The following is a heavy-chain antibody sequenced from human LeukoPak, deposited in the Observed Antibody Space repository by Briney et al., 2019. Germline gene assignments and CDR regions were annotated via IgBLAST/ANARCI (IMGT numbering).Heavy chain of an antibody. J-gene: IGHJ4*02. CDR1: GGSFSGYY. V-gene: IGHV4-34*01. Sequence: PSETLSLTCAVYGGSFSGYYWSWIRQPPGKGLEWIGEINHSGSTNYNPSLKSRVTISVDTSKNQFSLKLSSVTAADTAVYYCARQRGYSYGYAQFFDYWGQGTLVTVSS. D-gene: IGHD5-18*01. CDR3: ARQRGYSYGYAQFFDY. CDR2: INHSGST.